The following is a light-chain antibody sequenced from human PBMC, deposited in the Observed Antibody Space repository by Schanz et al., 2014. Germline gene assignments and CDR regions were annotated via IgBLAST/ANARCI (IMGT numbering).Light chain of an antibody. CDR2: LNSDGSH. J-gene: IGLJ2*01. CDR1: SGHSSYA. V-gene: IGLV4-69*01. CDR3: QTWGTGFNVV. Sequence: QLVLTQSPSASASLGASVKLTCTLSSGHSSYAIAWHQQQPEKGPRYLMKLNSDGSHSKGDGIPDRFSGSNSGAERYLTISSLQSEDEADYYCQTWGTGFNVVFGGGTKVTVL.